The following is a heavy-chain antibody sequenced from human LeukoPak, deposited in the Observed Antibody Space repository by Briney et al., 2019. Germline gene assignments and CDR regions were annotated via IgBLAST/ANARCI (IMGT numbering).Heavy chain of an antibody. CDR1: GGTFSSYA. J-gene: IGHJ4*02. D-gene: IGHD3-9*01. CDR3: AGEHYDILTGYYMSYFDY. V-gene: IGHV1-69*05. CDR2: IIPIFGTA. Sequence: ASVKVSCKASGGTFSSYAISWVRQAPGQGLEWMGGIIPIFGTANYAQKFQGRVTITTDESTSTAYKELSSLRSEDTAVYYCAGEHYDILTGYYMSYFDYWGQGTLVTVSS.